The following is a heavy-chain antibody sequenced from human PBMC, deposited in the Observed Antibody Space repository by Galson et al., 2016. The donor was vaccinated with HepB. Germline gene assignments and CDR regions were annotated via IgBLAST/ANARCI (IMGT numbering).Heavy chain of an antibody. V-gene: IGHV4-30-2*01. CDR1: GVSITSGGFS. J-gene: IGHJ4*02. CDR2: IYQGETA. CDR3: ARGTYDFWSGFSPTEYYFDY. D-gene: IGHD3-3*01. Sequence: TLSLTCAVSGVSITSGGFSWNWIRQPPGKGLEWIGYIYQGETAYYTPSLRSRVTMALHRTNNLFSLKLSPVTAADTAVYYCARGTYDFWSGFSPTEYYFDYWGQGALVAVSS.